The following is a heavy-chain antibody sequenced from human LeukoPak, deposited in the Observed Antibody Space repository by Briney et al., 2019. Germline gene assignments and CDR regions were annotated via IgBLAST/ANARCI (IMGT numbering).Heavy chain of an antibody. V-gene: IGHV1-24*01. Sequence: ASVTVSCKVSGYTLTELSMHWVRQAPGKGLEWMGGFGPEDGETIYAQKFQGRVTMTEDTSTDTAYMELSSLRSEDTAVYYCATTYSTDAFDIWGQGTMVTVSS. D-gene: IGHD6-13*01. CDR1: GYTLTELS. CDR3: ATTYSTDAFDI. CDR2: FGPEDGET. J-gene: IGHJ3*02.